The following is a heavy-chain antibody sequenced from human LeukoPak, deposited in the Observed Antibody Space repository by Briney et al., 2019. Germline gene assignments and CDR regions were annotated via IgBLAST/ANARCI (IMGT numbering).Heavy chain of an antibody. CDR1: GYSISSGYY. V-gene: IGHV4-38-2*01. D-gene: IGHD7-27*01. CDR2: IWHSGTT. Sequence: SETLSLTCVVSGYSISSGYYWGWIRQPPGKGLEWIGSIWHSGTTYYNPSLKSRVTTSVDTSNNQFSLKLSSVTAADTAVFYCARLWGSGYYFDSWGQGTLVTVSS. J-gene: IGHJ4*02. CDR3: ARLWGSGYYFDS.